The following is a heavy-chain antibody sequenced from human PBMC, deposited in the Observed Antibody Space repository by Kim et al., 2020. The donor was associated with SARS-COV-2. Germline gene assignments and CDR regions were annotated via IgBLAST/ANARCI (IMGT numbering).Heavy chain of an antibody. CDR1: GYIFTSYD. J-gene: IGHJ5*02. D-gene: IGHD2-15*01. Sequence: ASVKVSCKASGYIFTSYDINWVRQATGQGLEWMGWMNPNSGNTGYAQKFQGRVTMTRNTSISTAYMELSSLRSEDTAVYFCARRYCSGGGCYHWLSWGQGTLVTVSS. V-gene: IGHV1-8*01. CDR3: ARRYCSGGGCYHWLS. CDR2: MNPNSGNT.